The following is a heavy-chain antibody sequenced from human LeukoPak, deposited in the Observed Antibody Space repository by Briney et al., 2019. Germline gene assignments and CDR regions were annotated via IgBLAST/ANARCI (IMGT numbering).Heavy chain of an antibody. Sequence: PSETLSLTCSVSGGSISDTDHYWGWIRQPPGQGLEWIASIDYRGNTYQKPSLKSRVTISMDTSKSHFSLQLSSVTAADTAVYYCASSSQEYYDILTGFHDWGQGTLVVVSS. J-gene: IGHJ1*01. V-gene: IGHV4-39*07. CDR1: GGSISDTDHY. CDR3: ASSSQEYYDILTGFHD. CDR2: IDYRGNT. D-gene: IGHD3-9*01.